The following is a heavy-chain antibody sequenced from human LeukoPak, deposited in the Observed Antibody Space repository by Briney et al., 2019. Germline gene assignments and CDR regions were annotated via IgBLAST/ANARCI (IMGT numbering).Heavy chain of an antibody. Sequence: PGGSLRLSCAAFGFTFSSYWMHWVRQAPGKGLVWVSRINSDGSSTSYADSVKGRFTISRDNAKNTLYLQMNSLRAEDTAVYYCARGAYGDYVGANYYSYMDVWGKGTTVTVSS. CDR3: ARGAYGDYVGANYYSYMDV. J-gene: IGHJ6*03. CDR1: GFTFSSYW. CDR2: INSDGSST. D-gene: IGHD4-17*01. V-gene: IGHV3-74*01.